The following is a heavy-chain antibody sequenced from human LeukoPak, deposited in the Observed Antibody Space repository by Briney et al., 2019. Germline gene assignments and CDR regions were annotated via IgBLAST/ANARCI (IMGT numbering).Heavy chain of an antibody. CDR1: GFLFSNYW. V-gene: IGHV3-7*03. CDR3: GRDSRYYDSSGFSRGPFGY. J-gene: IGHJ4*02. D-gene: IGHD3-22*01. Sequence: PGGSLRLSCAASGFLFSNYWMSWVRQAPGKGLEWVATIKQDGSEKYYVDSVKGRFTISRDNAKNSLYLHVNTLRAEDTAVYYCGRDSRYYDSSGFSRGPFGYWGQGTLVTVSS. CDR2: IKQDGSEK.